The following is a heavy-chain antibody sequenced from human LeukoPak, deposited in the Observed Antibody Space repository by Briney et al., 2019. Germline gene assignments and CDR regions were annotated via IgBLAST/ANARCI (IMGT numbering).Heavy chain of an antibody. J-gene: IGHJ4*02. CDR1: GLTFSSYE. CDR2: ISTSGSTI. D-gene: IGHD4-17*01. V-gene: IGHV3-48*03. CDR3: AREPPTVTALFNY. Sequence: GGSLRLSCAASGLTFSSYEMNWVRQAPGKGLKWISYISTSGSTIYYADSVKGRFTISRDNAKNSLYLQMNSLRAEDTAVYYCAREPPTVTALFNYWGQGTPVTVSS.